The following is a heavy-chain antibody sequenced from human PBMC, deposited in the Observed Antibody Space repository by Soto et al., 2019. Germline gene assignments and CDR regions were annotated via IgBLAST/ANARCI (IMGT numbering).Heavy chain of an antibody. J-gene: IGHJ4*02. CDR3: ARDPDIMITFGVIIPGYFDY. V-gene: IGHV3-20*04. D-gene: IGHD3-16*02. CDR2: INWNGGST. Sequence: EVQLLESGGSVVRPGGSLRLSCAASGFNFDDYGMSWVRQSQGQGLEWVSGINWNGGSTGYADSVKGRFTISRDNAKNYLNLQMNRLRDEVAALNYCARDPDIMITFGVIIPGYFDYWGQGTLVTVSS. CDR1: GFNFDDYG.